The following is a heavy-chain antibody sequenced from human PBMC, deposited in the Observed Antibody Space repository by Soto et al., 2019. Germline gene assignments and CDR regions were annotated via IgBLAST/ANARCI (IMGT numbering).Heavy chain of an antibody. CDR3: AKVGMTTDAFDI. Sequence: EVQLLESGGGLVQPGGSLRLSCAASGFTFSSYAMSWVRQAPGKGLEWVSAISGSGGSTYYADSVKGRFTISRDNSKTTLYLQINSLRAEYTDVYYCAKVGMTTDAFDIWVQGTMVTVSS. V-gene: IGHV3-23*01. J-gene: IGHJ3*02. D-gene: IGHD4-17*01. CDR1: GFTFSSYA. CDR2: ISGSGGST.